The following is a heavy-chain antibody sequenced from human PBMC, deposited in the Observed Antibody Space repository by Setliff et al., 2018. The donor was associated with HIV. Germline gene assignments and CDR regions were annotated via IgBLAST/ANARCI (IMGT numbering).Heavy chain of an antibody. CDR3: ARCGAGERHLYMDV. D-gene: IGHD3-16*01. CDR2: SIPILGIG. J-gene: IGHJ6*03. Sequence: SVKVSCKASGGTFSSYTINWVRQAPGQGLEWMGRSIPILGIGNDEQAQKFKGRVTFTADKSTSTVYMELSSLRSEDTAVYYCARCGAGERHLYMDVWGKGTAVTVSS. CDR1: GGTFSSYT. V-gene: IGHV1-69*02.